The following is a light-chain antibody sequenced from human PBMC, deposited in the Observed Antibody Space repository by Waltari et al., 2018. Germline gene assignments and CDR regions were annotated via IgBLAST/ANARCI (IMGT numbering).Light chain of an antibody. CDR2: DAS. Sequence: EIVLTQSPATLSLSPGERATISCRASQSVSSYLAWYQQKPGQAPRLLIYDASNRATGIPARFSGSGSGTDFTLTISSLEPEDFAVYYCQQRSNWQKTFGQGTKVEIK. CDR1: QSVSSY. CDR3: QQRSNWQKT. V-gene: IGKV3-11*01. J-gene: IGKJ1*01.